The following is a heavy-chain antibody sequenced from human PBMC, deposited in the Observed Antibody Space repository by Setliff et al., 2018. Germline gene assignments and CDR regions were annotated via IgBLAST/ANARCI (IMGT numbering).Heavy chain of an antibody. J-gene: IGHJ5*02. V-gene: IGHV4-39*07. D-gene: IGHD1-1*01. Sequence: SETLSLTCTVSGGSISSGTYYWSWIRQTPGKGLEWIGESNHGGSTSYHPSLKSRLTMSVDTSKNQFSLKLTSVAAADTAVYYCARGSTGIYDPWGQGILVTVSS. CDR1: GGSISSGTYY. CDR2: SNHGGST. CDR3: ARGSTGIYDP.